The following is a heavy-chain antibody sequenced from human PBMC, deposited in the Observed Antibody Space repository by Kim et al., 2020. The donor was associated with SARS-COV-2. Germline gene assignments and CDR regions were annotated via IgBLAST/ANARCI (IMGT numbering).Heavy chain of an antibody. CDR3: ARDLCSGGSCYSFY. D-gene: IGHD2-15*01. V-gene: IGHV4-39*02. Sequence: SETLSLTCTVSGGSISSSSYYWGWIRQPPGKGLEWIGSIYYSGSTYYNPSLKSRVTISVDTSKNQFSLKLSSVTAADTAVYYCARDLCSGGSCYSFYWGQGTLVTVSS. CDR2: IYYSGST. CDR1: GGSISSSSYY. J-gene: IGHJ4*02.